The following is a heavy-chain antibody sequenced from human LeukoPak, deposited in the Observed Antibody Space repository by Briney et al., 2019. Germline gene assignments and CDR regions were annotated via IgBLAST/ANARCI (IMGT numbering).Heavy chain of an antibody. CDR3: VVIVLG. D-gene: IGHD2-8*02. J-gene: IGHJ4*02. V-gene: IGHV3-74*01. Sequence: GVSLRLSCAASGFTITNYWMHWVRQAPGQGLVWVSRISSDGTTTNYADSVRGRFTISRDNAKNMLYLQMNSLRAEDTAIYYCVVIVLGWGQGALVTVSS. CDR2: ISSDGTTT. CDR1: GFTITNYW.